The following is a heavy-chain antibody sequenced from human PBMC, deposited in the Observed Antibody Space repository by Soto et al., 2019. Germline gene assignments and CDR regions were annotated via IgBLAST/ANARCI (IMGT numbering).Heavy chain of an antibody. J-gene: IGHJ4*02. V-gene: IGHV3-33*08. D-gene: IGHD6-13*01. Sequence: GGSLRLSCAASGFTFSSYGMHWVRQAPGKGLEWVAVIWYDGSNKYYADSVKGRFTISRDNSKNTLYLQMNSLRAEDTAVYYCASEFHSSRYSSSLYFDYWGQGTLVTVSS. CDR3: ASEFHSSRYSSSLYFDY. CDR2: IWYDGSNK. CDR1: GFTFSSYG.